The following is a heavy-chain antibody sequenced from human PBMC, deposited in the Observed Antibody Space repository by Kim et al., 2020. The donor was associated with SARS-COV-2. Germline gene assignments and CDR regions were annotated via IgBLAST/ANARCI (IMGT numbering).Heavy chain of an antibody. V-gene: IGHV4-39*01. J-gene: IGHJ3*02. CDR2: IYYSGST. Sequence: SETLSLTCTVSGGSISSSSYYWGWIRQPPGKGLEWIGSIYYSGSTYYNPSLKSRVTISVDTSKNQFSLKLSSVTAADTALYYCARGEGYSGSYSAFDIWGQGTMVTVSS. CDR1: GGSISSSSYY. CDR3: ARGEGYSGSYSAFDI. D-gene: IGHD1-26*01.